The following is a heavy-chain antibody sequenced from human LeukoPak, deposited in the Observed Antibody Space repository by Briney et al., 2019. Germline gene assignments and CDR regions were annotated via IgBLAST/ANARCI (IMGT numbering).Heavy chain of an antibody. CDR1: GLIFSNFA. CDR3: AGGRKDYYDSSGYYSGY. D-gene: IGHD3-22*01. Sequence: GGSLRLSCVASGLIFSNFAVSWVRQTPGMGLEWISTISGSGGSTYYADSVKGRFTISRDNAKNSLYLQMNSLRAEDTAVYYCAGGRKDYYDSSGYYSGYWGQGTLVTVSS. V-gene: IGHV3-23*01. CDR2: ISGSGGST. J-gene: IGHJ4*02.